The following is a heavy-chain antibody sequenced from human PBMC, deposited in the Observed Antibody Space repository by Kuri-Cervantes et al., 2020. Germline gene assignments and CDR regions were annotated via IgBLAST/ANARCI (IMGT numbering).Heavy chain of an antibody. V-gene: IGHV4-4*02. CDR3: ARYRRGEGKGFDY. J-gene: IGHJ4*02. CDR1: GGSISSSNW. CDR2: IYHSGST. D-gene: IGHD1-14*01. Sequence: SETLSLTCAVSGGSISSSNWWSWVRQPPGKGLEWIGEIYHSGSTNYSPSLKSRVTISVDTSKNQFSLKLNSVTAADTAVYFCARYRRGEGKGFDYWGQGTLVTVSS.